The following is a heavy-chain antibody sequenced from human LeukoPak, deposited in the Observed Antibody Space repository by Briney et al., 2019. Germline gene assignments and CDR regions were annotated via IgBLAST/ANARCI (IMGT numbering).Heavy chain of an antibody. CDR1: GFIFSSHG. J-gene: IGHJ3*02. CDR3: ARDRYSSGWADVFDI. CDR2: VWYDGSNK. V-gene: IGHV3-33*01. D-gene: IGHD6-19*01. Sequence: GGSLRLSCVASGFIFSSHGMHWVRQAPGKGLEWVAFVWYDGSNKYYADSVKGRFTISRDNSKNTLYLQMNSLRADDTAVYYCARDRYSSGWADVFDIWGQGTMVTVSS.